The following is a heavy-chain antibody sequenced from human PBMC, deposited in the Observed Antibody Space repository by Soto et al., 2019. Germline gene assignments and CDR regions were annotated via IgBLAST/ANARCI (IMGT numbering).Heavy chain of an antibody. J-gene: IGHJ6*02. CDR1: GYTFTSYG. V-gene: IGHV1-18*01. CDR3: ARDRPYGRAYYYGMDV. Sequence: QVQLVQSGAEVKKPGASVKVSCKASGYTFTSYGISWVRQAPGQGLEWMGWISAYTGNTNYAQKLQGRVTMTTDTXTXSAYMELRSLRSDDTAVYYCARDRPYGRAYYYGMDVWGQGTTVTVSS. CDR2: ISAYTGNT. D-gene: IGHD1-26*01.